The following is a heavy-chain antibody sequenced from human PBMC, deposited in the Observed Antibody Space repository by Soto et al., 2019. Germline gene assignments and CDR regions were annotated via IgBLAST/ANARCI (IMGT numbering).Heavy chain of an antibody. Sequence: SETMSLTCTVSGGSISSYYWSWIRQPPGKGLEWIGYIYYRGSTNYNPALKRRVTISVDTSKNQFSLKLSSVTAADTAVYYCARAHYYDSSGYYSRWFDPWGQGTLVTVSS. CDR1: GGSISSYY. CDR2: IYYRGST. D-gene: IGHD3-22*01. V-gene: IGHV4-59*01. CDR3: ARAHYYDSSGYYSRWFDP. J-gene: IGHJ5*02.